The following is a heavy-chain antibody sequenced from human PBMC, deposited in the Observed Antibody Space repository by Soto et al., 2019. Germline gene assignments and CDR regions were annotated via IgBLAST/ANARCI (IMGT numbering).Heavy chain of an antibody. CDR3: ARVGSSGWSPDY. CDR1: GGSISGHY. Sequence: QVQLQESGPGLVKPSETLSLTCTVSGGSISGHYWSWIRQPPRKRLEWIGYIFYSGGTNYNPSLKSRVTISVDTSKNQFSLKLNSVTAADTAVYYCARVGSSGWSPDYWGQGTLVTVSS. CDR2: IFYSGGT. V-gene: IGHV4-59*11. D-gene: IGHD6-19*01. J-gene: IGHJ4*02.